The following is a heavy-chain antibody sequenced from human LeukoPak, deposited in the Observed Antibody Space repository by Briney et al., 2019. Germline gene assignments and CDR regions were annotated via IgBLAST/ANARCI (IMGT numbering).Heavy chain of an antibody. CDR2: ISYDGSNK. J-gene: IGHJ1*01. CDR1: GFTFSSYG. V-gene: IGHV3-30*18. Sequence: PGGSLRLSCAASGFTFSSYGMHWVRQAPGKGLEWVAVISYDGSNKYYADSVKGRFTISRDNSKNTLYLQTNSLRAEDTAVYYCAKPAGGYCSSTSCYVVDFQHWGQGTLVTVSS. D-gene: IGHD2-2*01. CDR3: AKPAGGYCSSTSCYVVDFQH.